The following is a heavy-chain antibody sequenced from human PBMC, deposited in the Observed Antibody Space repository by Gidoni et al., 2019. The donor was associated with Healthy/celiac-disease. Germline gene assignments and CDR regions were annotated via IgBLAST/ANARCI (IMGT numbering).Heavy chain of an antibody. J-gene: IGHJ6*02. CDR3: AREIAAAGTGGMDV. Sequence: QVQLQESGPGLVKPSETLSLTCTVSGGSISSYYWSWIRQPPGKGLEWIGYIYYSGSTNYNPSLKSRVTISVDTSKNQFSLKLSSVTAADTAVYYCAREIAAAGTGGMDVWGQGTTVTVSS. CDR1: GGSISSYY. CDR2: IYYSGST. V-gene: IGHV4-59*01. D-gene: IGHD6-13*01.